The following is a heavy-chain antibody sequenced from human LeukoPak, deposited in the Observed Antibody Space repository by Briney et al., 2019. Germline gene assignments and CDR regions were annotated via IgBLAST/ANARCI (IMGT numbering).Heavy chain of an antibody. CDR3: AKLGGNGYFDY. CDR2: IKSKIDGGTI. D-gene: IGHD4-23*01. V-gene: IGHV3-15*05. J-gene: IGHJ4*02. CDR1: GFTLSNAW. Sequence: GGSLRLSCAASGFTLSNAWMSWVRQAPGKGLEWVGRIKSKIDGGTIEYAEPVKGRFTISRDNAKNSLYLQMNSLRAEDTALYYCAKLGGNGYFDYWGQGTLVTVSS.